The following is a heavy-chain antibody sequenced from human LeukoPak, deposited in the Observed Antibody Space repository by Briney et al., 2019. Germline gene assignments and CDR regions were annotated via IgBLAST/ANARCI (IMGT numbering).Heavy chain of an antibody. D-gene: IGHD4-11*01. Sequence: GGSLRLSCAASTFTFSNYWMSWVRQAPGKGLEWVANIKEDGTEKDYVDSVKGRFTISRDNAKNSLYLQMNSLRAEDTAVYYCARDRVTTPWNYYYGMDVWGQGTTVTVSS. CDR3: ARDRVTTPWNYYYGMDV. J-gene: IGHJ6*02. CDR2: IKEDGTEK. CDR1: TFTFSNYW. V-gene: IGHV3-7*01.